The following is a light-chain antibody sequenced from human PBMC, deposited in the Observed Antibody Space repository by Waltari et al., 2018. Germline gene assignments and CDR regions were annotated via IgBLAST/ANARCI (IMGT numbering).Light chain of an antibody. J-gene: IGKJ1*01. V-gene: IGKV1-5*03. CDR3: QEYHTYSPWT. CDR1: QSISTW. Sequence: DIQMTQSPSTLSASVGARFTITCRASQSISTWLAWYQQKPGKAPKLLIYKAASLESGVPSRFSGSGSGTEFTRSISSLQPDDFATYYCQEYHTYSPWTFGQGTKVEMK. CDR2: KAA.